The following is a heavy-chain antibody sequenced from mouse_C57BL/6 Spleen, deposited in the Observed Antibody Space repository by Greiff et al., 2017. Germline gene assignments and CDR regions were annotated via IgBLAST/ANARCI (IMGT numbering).Heavy chain of an antibody. D-gene: IGHD1-2*01. CDR2: IRLKSDNYAT. J-gene: IGHJ2*01. V-gene: IGHV6-3*01. Sequence: EVQGVESGGGLVQPGGSMKLSCVASGFTFSNYWMNWVRQSPEKGLEWVAQIRLKSDNYATHYAESVKGRFTISRDDSKSSVYLHMINLRAEDTGIYYCTGQGATAYYWGQGTTLTVSS. CDR3: TGQGATAYY. CDR1: GFTFSNYW.